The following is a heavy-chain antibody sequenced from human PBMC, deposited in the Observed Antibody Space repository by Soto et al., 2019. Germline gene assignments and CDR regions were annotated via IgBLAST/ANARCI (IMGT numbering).Heavy chain of an antibody. CDR2: ISGSGGST. J-gene: IGHJ4*02. CDR3: AKDKGHYYDMSR. D-gene: IGHD3-22*01. Sequence: EVQLLESGGGLVQPGGSLRLSCAASGFTFSSYAMSWVRQAPGKGLEWVSAISGSGGSTYYADSVKGRFTISRDNSKNTLYLQLNSLRAEDTAVYYCAKDKGHYYDMSRWGQGTLVTVSS. CDR1: GFTFSSYA. V-gene: IGHV3-23*01.